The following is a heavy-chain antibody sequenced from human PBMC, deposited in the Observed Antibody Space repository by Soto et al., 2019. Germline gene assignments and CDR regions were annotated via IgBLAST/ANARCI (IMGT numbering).Heavy chain of an antibody. CDR3: ASLNFDGTRGYYYYGMDV. D-gene: IGHD3-9*01. CDR1: GYTFTGYY. J-gene: IGHJ6*02. Sequence: GASVKVSCKASGYTFTGYYMHWVRQAPGQGLEWMGIINPSGGSTSYAQKFQGRVTMTRDTSTSTVYMELSSLRSEDTAVYYCASLNFDGTRGYYYYGMDVWGQGTTVTVSS. V-gene: IGHV1-46*01. CDR2: INPSGGST.